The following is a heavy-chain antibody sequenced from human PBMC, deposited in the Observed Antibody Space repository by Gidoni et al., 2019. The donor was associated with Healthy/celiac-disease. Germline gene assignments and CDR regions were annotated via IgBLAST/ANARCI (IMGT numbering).Heavy chain of an antibody. CDR3: ARDSVGYGSGSYYRPPFDP. D-gene: IGHD3-10*01. CDR2: INPSGGST. V-gene: IGHV1-46*01. Sequence: QVQLVQSGAEVKKPGASVKVSCKASGYTFTSYYMHWVRQAPGQGLEWMGIINPSGGSTSYAQKFQGRVTMTRDTSTSTVYMELSSLRSEDTAVYYCARDSVGYGSGSYYRPPFDPWGQGTLVTVSS. CDR1: GYTFTSYY. J-gene: IGHJ5*02.